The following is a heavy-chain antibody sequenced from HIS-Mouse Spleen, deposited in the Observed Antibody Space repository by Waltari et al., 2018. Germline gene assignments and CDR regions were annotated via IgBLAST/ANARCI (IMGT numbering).Heavy chain of an antibody. CDR3: AREIPYSSSWYDWYFDL. V-gene: IGHV4-39*07. CDR2: IYYSGST. Sequence: LQLQESGPGLVTPPETLSLTCTASGGSTSSSSYYWARIRQPPGKGLEWIGSIYYSGSTYYNPSLKSRVTISVDTSKNQFSLKLSSVTAADTAVYYCAREIPYSSSWYDWYFDLWGRGTLVTVSS. J-gene: IGHJ2*01. CDR1: GGSTSSSSYY. D-gene: IGHD6-13*01.